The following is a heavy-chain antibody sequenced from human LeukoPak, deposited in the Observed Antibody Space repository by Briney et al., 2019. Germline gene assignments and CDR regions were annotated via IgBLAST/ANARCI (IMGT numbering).Heavy chain of an antibody. CDR3: ARASYTVTTEYAAY. CDR2: IKQDGSEK. J-gene: IGHJ4*02. Sequence: GGSLRLSCAASGFTFSSYWMSWVRQAPGKGLEWVANIKQDGSEKYYVDSVKGRFTISRDNAKNSLYLQMNSLRAEDTAVYYCARASYTVTTEYAAYWGQGTLVTVSS. V-gene: IGHV3-7*01. D-gene: IGHD4-17*01. CDR1: GFTFSSYW.